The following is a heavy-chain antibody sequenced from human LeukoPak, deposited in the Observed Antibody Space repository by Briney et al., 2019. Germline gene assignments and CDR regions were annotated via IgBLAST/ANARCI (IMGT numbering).Heavy chain of an antibody. J-gene: IGHJ6*02. D-gene: IGHD3-3*01. CDR3: ARQDFRRYDFWSGYYYGMDV. CDR2: IIPIFGTA. Sequence: ASVKVSCKASGGTFSSYAISWVRQAPGQGLEWMGGIIPIFGTANYAQKFQGRVTITADESTSTAYMELSSLRSEDTAVYYCARQDFRRYDFWSGYYYGMDVWGQGTTVTVSS. CDR1: GGTFSSYA. V-gene: IGHV1-69*13.